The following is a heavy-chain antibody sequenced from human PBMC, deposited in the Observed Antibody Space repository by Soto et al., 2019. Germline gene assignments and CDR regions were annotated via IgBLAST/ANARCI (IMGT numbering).Heavy chain of an antibody. Sequence: QVQLQESGPGLVKPSGTLSLTCAVSGGSISSSNWWSWVRQPPGKGLEWIGEIYHSGSTNYNPSLKSRXXIXVXKSKNQFSLKLSSVTAADTAVYYCARDHRSRYGMDVWGQGTTVTVSS. D-gene: IGHD6-13*01. CDR2: IYHSGST. J-gene: IGHJ6*02. V-gene: IGHV4-4*02. CDR3: ARDHRSRYGMDV. CDR1: GGSISSSNW.